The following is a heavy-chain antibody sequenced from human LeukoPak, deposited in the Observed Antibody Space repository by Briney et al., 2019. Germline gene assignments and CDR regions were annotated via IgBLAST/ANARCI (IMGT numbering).Heavy chain of an antibody. J-gene: IGHJ4*02. CDR1: GFTFRSYA. Sequence: GGSLRLSCAASGFTFRSYAMQWVRQAPGKGLEWVSYITYNSGTIFYADSVKGRFTISRDNAKDSLYLQMSSLRDEDTAVYYCAKSGGSYFSTLDSWGQGTLVTVSS. CDR2: ITYNSGTI. CDR3: AKSGGSYFSTLDS. D-gene: IGHD1-26*01. V-gene: IGHV3-48*02.